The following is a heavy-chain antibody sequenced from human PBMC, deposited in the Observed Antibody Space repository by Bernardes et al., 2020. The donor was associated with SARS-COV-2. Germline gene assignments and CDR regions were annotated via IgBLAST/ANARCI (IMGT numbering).Heavy chain of an antibody. CDR1: GGSISSYY. CDR2: IYYSGST. V-gene: IGHV4-59*08. Sequence: SETLSLTCTVSGGSISSYYWSWIRQPPGKGLEWIGYIYYSGSTNYNPSLKSRVTISVDTSKNQFSLKLSSVTAADTAVYYCATHIDYSSGWYDFDSWGQGTLVTVSS. J-gene: IGHJ4*02. CDR3: ATHIDYSSGWYDFDS. D-gene: IGHD6-19*01.